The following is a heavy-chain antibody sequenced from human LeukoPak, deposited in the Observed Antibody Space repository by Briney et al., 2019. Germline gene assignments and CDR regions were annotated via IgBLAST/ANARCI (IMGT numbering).Heavy chain of an antibody. CDR3: ARAALTGSSYWFDP. Sequence: SQTLSLTCTVSGGSISSGGYYWSWIRQHPGKGLEWIGYIYYSGSTYYNPSLKSRVTISVDTSKNQFPLKLSSVTAADTAVYYCARAALTGSSYWFDPWGQGTLVTVSS. CDR1: GGSISSGGYY. V-gene: IGHV4-31*03. CDR2: IYYSGST. J-gene: IGHJ5*02. D-gene: IGHD6-13*01.